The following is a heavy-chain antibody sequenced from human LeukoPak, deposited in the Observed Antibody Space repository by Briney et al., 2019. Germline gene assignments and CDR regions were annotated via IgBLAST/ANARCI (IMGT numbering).Heavy chain of an antibody. J-gene: IGHJ5*02. Sequence: SGPTLVKPTQTLTLTCNFPGFSLSTRGVGVGWIRQLLGNARARHALHYFHDGKRYSPALQSRITIIEDTAQNHVVLTIINMVTVDRATYYCAHRGSYYAFWSGYAGDDWFAPWGQGALVTVSS. CDR2: HYFHDGK. CDR3: AHRGSYYAFWSGYAGDDWFAP. CDR1: GFSLSTRGVG. D-gene: IGHD3-3*01. V-gene: IGHV2-5*01.